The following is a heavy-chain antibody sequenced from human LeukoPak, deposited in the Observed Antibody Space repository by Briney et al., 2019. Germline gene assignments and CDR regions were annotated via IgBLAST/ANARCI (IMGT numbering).Heavy chain of an antibody. J-gene: IGHJ4*02. D-gene: IGHD4-11*01. Sequence: GGSLRLSCAASGFTFSIYWMSWVRQAPGKGLEWVANIKEDGSEKYYVDSVKGRSTISRDNAKNSLYLQMNSLRAEDTAVYYCARADSVDYWGQGTLVTISS. CDR2: IKEDGSEK. V-gene: IGHV3-7*01. CDR3: ARADSVDY. CDR1: GFTFSIYW.